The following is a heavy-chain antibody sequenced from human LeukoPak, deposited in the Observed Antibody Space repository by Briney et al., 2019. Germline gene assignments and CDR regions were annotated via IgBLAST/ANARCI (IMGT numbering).Heavy chain of an antibody. D-gene: IGHD1-26*01. Sequence: ASVKVSCKASGYTFTSYGISWVRQAPGQGLEWMGWISAYNGNTNYAQKLQGRVTMTTDTSTSTAYMELRSLRSDDTAVYYCARESGAPPDYYYYYCMGVWGKGTTVTVSS. V-gene: IGHV1-18*01. CDR1: GYTFTSYG. CDR2: ISAYNGNT. CDR3: ARESGAPPDYYYYYCMGV. J-gene: IGHJ6*03.